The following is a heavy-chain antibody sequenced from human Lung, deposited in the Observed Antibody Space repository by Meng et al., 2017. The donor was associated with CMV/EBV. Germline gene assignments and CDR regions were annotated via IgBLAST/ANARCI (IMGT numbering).Heavy chain of an antibody. CDR2: FDPEDGET. D-gene: IGHD3-22*01. CDR3: ATGHYDSRGYYSRTLYY. CDR1: GYTLTELS. Sequence: ASVKVSCKVSGYTLTELSRHWVRQAPGKGLEWMGGFDPEDGETIYAQHFQGRVTMTEDTSTDTAYMELSSLTSEDTAVYYCATGHYDSRGYYSRTLYYWGHGTXVTVSS. V-gene: IGHV1-24*01. J-gene: IGHJ4*01.